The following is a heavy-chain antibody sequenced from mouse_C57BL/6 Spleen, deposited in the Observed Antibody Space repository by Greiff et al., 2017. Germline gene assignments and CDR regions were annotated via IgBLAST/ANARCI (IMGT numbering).Heavy chain of an antibody. D-gene: IGHD1-1*02. CDR3: ASGGRKEFDY. Sequence: EVMLVESGGGLVKPGGSLKLSCAASGFTFSDYGMHWVRQAPEKGLEWVAYISSGSSTIYYADTVKGRFTISRDNAKNTLFLQMTSLRSEDTAMYYCASGGRKEFDYWGQGTTLTVSS. V-gene: IGHV5-17*01. CDR2: ISSGSSTI. CDR1: GFTFSDYG. J-gene: IGHJ2*01.